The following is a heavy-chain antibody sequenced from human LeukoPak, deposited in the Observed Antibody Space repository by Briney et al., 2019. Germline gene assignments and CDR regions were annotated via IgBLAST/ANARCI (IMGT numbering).Heavy chain of an antibody. CDR1: GGTFSSYA. J-gene: IGHJ5*02. CDR2: IIPIFGTA. Sequence: RASVKVSCKASGGTFSSYAISWVRQAPGQGLEWMGGIIPIFGTANYAQKFQGRVTITADKSTSTAYMELSSLRSEDTAVYYCARDPVHYDILTGYYFSEANWFDPWGQGTLVTVSS. CDR3: ARDPVHYDILTGYYFSEANWFDP. V-gene: IGHV1-69*06. D-gene: IGHD3-9*01.